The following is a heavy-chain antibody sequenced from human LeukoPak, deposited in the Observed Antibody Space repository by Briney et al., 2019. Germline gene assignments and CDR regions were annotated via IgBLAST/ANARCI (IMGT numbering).Heavy chain of an antibody. CDR2: ISYDGSNK. CDR1: GFTFSSYG. CDR3: AKDGRILWFGELCGDAFDI. D-gene: IGHD3-10*01. Sequence: PGGSLRLSCAASGFTFSSYGMHWVRQAPGKGLEWVAVISYDGSNKYYADSVKGRFTISRDNSKNTLYLQMNSLRAEDTAVYYCAKDGRILWFGELCGDAFDIWGQGTMVTVSS. V-gene: IGHV3-30*18. J-gene: IGHJ3*02.